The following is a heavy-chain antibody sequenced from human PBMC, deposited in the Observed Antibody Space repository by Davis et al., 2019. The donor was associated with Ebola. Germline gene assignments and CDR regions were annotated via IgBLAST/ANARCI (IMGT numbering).Heavy chain of an antibody. V-gene: IGHV4-59*12. CDR3: ASVAGTSYYYGMDV. D-gene: IGHD6-19*01. J-gene: IGHJ6*02. CDR2: LYHGGGT. Sequence: SEPLSLTFTVSGGSISGYYWSWIRQLQGKGLEWIGNLYHGGGTNSNTSLKSRVTISVDTSKNQFSLKLSSVTAADTAVYYCASVAGTSYYYGMDVWGQGTTVTVSS. CDR1: GGSISGYY.